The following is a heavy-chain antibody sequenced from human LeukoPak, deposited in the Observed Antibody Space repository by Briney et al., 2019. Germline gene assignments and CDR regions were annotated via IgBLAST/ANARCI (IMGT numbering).Heavy chain of an antibody. V-gene: IGHV3-21*01. D-gene: IGHD3-22*01. J-gene: IGHJ4*02. Sequence: GGSLRLSCAASGFTFSSYSMNWVRQAPGKGLEWVSSISSSSSYIYYADSVKGRFTISRDNAKNSLYLQMNSLRAEDTAVYYCARDPMIVVAAPLDYWGQGTLVTVSS. CDR2: ISSSSSYI. CDR1: GFTFSSYS. CDR3: ARDPMIVVAAPLDY.